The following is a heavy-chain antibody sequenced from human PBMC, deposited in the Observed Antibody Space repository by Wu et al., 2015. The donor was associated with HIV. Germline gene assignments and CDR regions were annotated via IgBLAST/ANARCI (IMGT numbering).Heavy chain of an antibody. Sequence: QVQLVQSGAEVKKPGSSVKVSCKASGGTFSSYAISWVRQAPGQGLEWMGGIIPIFGTANYAQKFQGRVTITADESTSTAYMELSSLRSEDTAVYYCATYYYDSSGYNVGSRYFDYWGQGTLGHRSPQ. CDR2: IIPIFGTA. CDR3: ATYYYDSSGYNVGSRYFDY. D-gene: IGHD3-22*01. J-gene: IGHJ4*02. CDR1: GGTFSSYA. V-gene: IGHV1-69*12.